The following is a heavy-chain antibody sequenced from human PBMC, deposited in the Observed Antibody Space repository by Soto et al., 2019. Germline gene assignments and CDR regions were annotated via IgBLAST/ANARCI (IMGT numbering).Heavy chain of an antibody. Sequence: EVHLVESGGGSVQPGGSLRLSCAGSGFAFRSYWIHWFRQVPEKRLGWVSRMISEGSTISYADSVRGRFTISRDNTTDALYLQMNSTRAEDTTVNYGAIVGQGRYGLDYWGKGNLVTVSS. J-gene: IGHJ4*02. CDR1: GFAFRSYW. CDR3: AIVGQGRYGLDY. D-gene: IGHD3-9*01. V-gene: IGHV3-74*01. CDR2: MISEGSTI.